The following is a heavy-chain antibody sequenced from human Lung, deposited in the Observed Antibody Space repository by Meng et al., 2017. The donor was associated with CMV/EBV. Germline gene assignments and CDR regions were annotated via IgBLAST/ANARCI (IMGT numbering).Heavy chain of an antibody. D-gene: IGHD3-10*01. Sequence: SCEASGFAFNNFWMHWVRQDPGKGLLWVSRVDGAGAGIMYADSVKGRFTISRDPARNTVYLQMNNLRVDDTAVYYCVRDRGLGGIASWGQGTLVXVSS. J-gene: IGHJ4*02. CDR2: VDGAGAGI. V-gene: IGHV3-74*03. CDR3: VRDRGLGGIAS. CDR1: GFAFNNFW.